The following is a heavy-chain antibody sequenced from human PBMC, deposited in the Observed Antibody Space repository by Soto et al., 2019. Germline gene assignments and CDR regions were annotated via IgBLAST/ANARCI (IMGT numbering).Heavy chain of an antibody. CDR2: MNLDTGGT. D-gene: IGHD5-18*01. V-gene: IGHV1-2*06. CDR3: ARDGNFAFRGYSFAFDF. J-gene: IGHJ4*02. CDR1: GYRFTAYY. Sequence: QVQLVQSGAEVKKPGASVRVSCEASGYRFTAYYIHWVRQAPGQGLEWMGRMNLDTGGTTYAQKFQGRVTMTRGTSISAAYMEVSSVKSDAPAMYYCARDGNFAFRGYSFAFDFWGQGTLVTVSS.